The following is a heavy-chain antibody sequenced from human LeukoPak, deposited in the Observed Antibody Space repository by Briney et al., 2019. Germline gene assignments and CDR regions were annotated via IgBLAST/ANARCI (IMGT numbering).Heavy chain of an antibody. CDR1: GFTFGDYA. CDR3: TTGSIVGFDY. J-gene: IGHJ4*02. D-gene: IGHD2-15*01. CDR2: IRSKAYGGTT. Sequence: GGSLRLSCTASGFTFGDYAMSWVRQAPGKGLEWVGFIRSKAYGGTTEYAASVKGRFTISRDDSKSIAYLQMNSLKTEDTAVYYCTTGSIVGFDYWGQGTLVTVSS. V-gene: IGHV3-49*04.